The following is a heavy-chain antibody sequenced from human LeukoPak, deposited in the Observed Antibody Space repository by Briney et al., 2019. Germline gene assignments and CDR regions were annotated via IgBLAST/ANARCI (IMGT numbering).Heavy chain of an antibody. J-gene: IGHJ1*01. Sequence: ASVKVSCKASGYTFTSYDLNWVRRATGQGLEWVGWMSPASGNTGYSQNFQGRVTMTRDTSISTAYMELSSLMSEDTAVYYCARGLPKAVFGMVIEDWGQGTLVTVSS. D-gene: IGHD3-3*01. CDR2: MSPASGNT. CDR1: GYTFTSYD. CDR3: ARGLPKAVFGMVIED. V-gene: IGHV1-8*01.